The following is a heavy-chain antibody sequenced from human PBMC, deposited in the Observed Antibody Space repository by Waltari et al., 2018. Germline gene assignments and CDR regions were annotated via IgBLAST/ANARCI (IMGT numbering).Heavy chain of an antibody. J-gene: IGHJ5*02. CDR1: CVSITNHY. D-gene: IGHD4-4*01. V-gene: IGHV4-59*11. Sequence: QVHLQESGPGLGKPSETLSLTCTVSCVSITNHYWSWIRQSPGKGLEWIAYTHHTGSSNYNPSVKSRLTVSLDTSKNQLSLNLNSVTAADTAIYYCARGSTGQFDPWGQGVLVTVSS. CDR2: THHTGSS. CDR3: ARGSTGQFDP.